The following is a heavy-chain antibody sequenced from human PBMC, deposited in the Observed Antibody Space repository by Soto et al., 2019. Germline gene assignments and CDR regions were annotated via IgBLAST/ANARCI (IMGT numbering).Heavy chain of an antibody. CDR3: ARAYCSGGSCGGMSPFGY. CDR2: ISYDGSNK. J-gene: IGHJ4*02. V-gene: IGHV3-30-3*01. Sequence: QVQLVESGGGVVQPGRSLRLSCAASGFTFSSYAMHWVRQAPGKGLEWVAVISYDGSNKYYADSVKGRFTISRANPKNTLYLQMNSLGAEDTAVYYCARAYCSGGSCGGMSPFGYWGQGTLVTVS. D-gene: IGHD2-15*01. CDR1: GFTFSSYA.